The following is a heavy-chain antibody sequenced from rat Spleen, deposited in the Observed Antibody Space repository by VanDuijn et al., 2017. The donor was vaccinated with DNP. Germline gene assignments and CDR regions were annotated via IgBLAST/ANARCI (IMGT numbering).Heavy chain of an antibody. CDR2: ISNGGGST. CDR1: GFTFNNYY. D-gene: IGHD1-4*01. Sequence: EVQLVESGGDLVQPGGSLKLSCIASGFTFNNYYMTWIRQVPGKGLEWIASISNGGGSTYYPDSVKGRFTVSRDNAKNTLHLQMNGLRSEDTATYYCARDAGGPFDYWGQGVMVTVSS. V-gene: IGHV5-31*01. J-gene: IGHJ2*01. CDR3: ARDAGGPFDY.